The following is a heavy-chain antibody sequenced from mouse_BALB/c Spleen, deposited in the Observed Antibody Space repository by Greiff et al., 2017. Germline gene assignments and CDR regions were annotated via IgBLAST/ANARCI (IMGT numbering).Heavy chain of an antibody. Sequence: EVKLQESGAELVKPGASVKLSCTASGFNIKDTYMHWVKQRPEQGLEWIGRIDPANGNTKYDPKFQGKATITADTSSNTAYLQLSSLTSEDTAVYYCAFLHFDYWGQGTLVTVSA. CDR3: AFLHFDY. J-gene: IGHJ3*01. V-gene: IGHV14-3*02. CDR2: IDPANGNT. CDR1: GFNIKDTY.